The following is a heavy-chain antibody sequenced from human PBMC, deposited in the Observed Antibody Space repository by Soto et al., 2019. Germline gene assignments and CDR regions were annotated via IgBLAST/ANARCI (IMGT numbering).Heavy chain of an antibody. Sequence: SETLSLTCTVSGVSITSYYWSWIRQPPGKGLEWIGSIYYSGSTNYNPSLKSRVTISLDTSKNQFSLKLSSVTAADTAVYYCARGDYAFPFDYWGQGTLVTVSS. V-gene: IGHV4-59*01. CDR3: ARGDYAFPFDY. CDR1: GVSITSYY. J-gene: IGHJ4*02. CDR2: IYYSGST. D-gene: IGHD4-17*01.